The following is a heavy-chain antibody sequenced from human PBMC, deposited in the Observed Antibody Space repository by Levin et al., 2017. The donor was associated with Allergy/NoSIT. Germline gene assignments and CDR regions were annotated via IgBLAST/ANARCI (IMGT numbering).Heavy chain of an antibody. V-gene: IGHV3-23*01. J-gene: IGHJ4*02. CDR3: AKVFGSGQIVVVITCLFDY. CDR1: GFTFSSYA. Sequence: GGSLRLSCAASGFTFSSYAMSWVRQAPGKGLEWVSAISGSGGSTYYADSVKGRFTISRDNSKNTLYLQMNSLRAEDTAVYYCAKVFGSGQIVVVITCLFDYWGQGTLVTVSS. D-gene: IGHD3-22*01. CDR2: ISGSGGST.